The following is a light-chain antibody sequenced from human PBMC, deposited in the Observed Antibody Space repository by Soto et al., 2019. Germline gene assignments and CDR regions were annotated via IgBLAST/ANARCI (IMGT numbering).Light chain of an antibody. CDR2: GAS. CDR3: QQYNNGPWT. V-gene: IGKV3-15*01. Sequence: EIVMTQSPATLSVSPGERATLSCRASQSVSSNLAWYQQKPGQAPRLLIYGASTRATGIPARFSGSGSGTEFTLTIRRRQSEDFAVYYWQQYNNGPWTFGQGTKVEI. J-gene: IGKJ1*01. CDR1: QSVSSN.